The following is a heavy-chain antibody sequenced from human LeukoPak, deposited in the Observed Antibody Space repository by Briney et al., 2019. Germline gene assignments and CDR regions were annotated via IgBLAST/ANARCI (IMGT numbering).Heavy chain of an antibody. CDR3: ARMSVDYYYYYMDV. V-gene: IGHV3-30*04. CDR2: ISYDGSNK. Sequence: GGSLRLSCAASGVTFSSYAMHWVRHAPGKGLEWVAVISYDGSNKYYADSVKGRFTISRDNSKNTLYLQMNSLRAEDTAVYYCARMSVDYYYYYMDVWGKGTTVTVSS. J-gene: IGHJ6*03. CDR1: GVTFSSYA.